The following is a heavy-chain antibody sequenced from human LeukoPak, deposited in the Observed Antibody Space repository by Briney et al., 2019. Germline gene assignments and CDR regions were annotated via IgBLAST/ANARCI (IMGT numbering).Heavy chain of an antibody. CDR1: GGSISSYY. Sequence: PSETLSLTCTVSGGSISSYYWSWIRQPPGKGLEWIGYIYYSGSTNYNPSLKSRFTISVDTSKNQFSLKLSSVTAADTAVYYCARTSGSYYILPPDYWGQGTLVTVSS. CDR3: ARTSGSYYILPPDY. V-gene: IGHV4-59*01. J-gene: IGHJ4*02. D-gene: IGHD1-26*01. CDR2: IYYSGST.